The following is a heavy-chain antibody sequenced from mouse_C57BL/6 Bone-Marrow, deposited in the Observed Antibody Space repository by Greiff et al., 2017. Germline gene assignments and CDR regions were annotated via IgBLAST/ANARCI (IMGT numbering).Heavy chain of an antibody. J-gene: IGHJ2*01. CDR2: INPNNGGT. CDR3: ARSSYYGRGDS. Sequence: VQLQQSGPELVKPGASVKISCKASGYTFTDYYMNWVKQSHGKSLEWIGDINPNNGGTSYNQKFKGKATLTVDKSSSTAYMELRSLTSEDSAVYYCARSSYYGRGDSWGQGTTLTVSS. CDR1: GYTFTDYY. D-gene: IGHD1-1*01. V-gene: IGHV1-26*01.